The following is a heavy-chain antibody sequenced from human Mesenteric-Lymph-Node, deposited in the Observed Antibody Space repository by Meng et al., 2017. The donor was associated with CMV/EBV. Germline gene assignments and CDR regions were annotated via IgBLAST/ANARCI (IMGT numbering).Heavy chain of an antibody. Sequence: GEPLKISCAASGFTFTNAWMSWVRQAPGKGLEWVGLIRSKNGGTTDYAALVKGRFTISRDDSKNTLYLQMNSLEIEDTAVYYCTTLNYGGNSDWGQGTLVTVSS. CDR2: IRSKNGGTT. V-gene: IGHV3-15*01. D-gene: IGHD4-23*01. J-gene: IGHJ4*02. CDR1: GFTFTNAW. CDR3: TTLNYGGNSD.